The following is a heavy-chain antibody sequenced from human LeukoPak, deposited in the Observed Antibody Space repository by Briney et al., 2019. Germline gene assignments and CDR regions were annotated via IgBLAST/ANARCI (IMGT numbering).Heavy chain of an antibody. Sequence: PSETLSLTCTVSGGSTSSSSYYWGWIRQPPGKGLEWIGSIYYSGSTYYNPSLKSRVTISVDTSKNQFSLKLSSVTAADTAVYYCARYYDSSGPYDYWGQGTLVTVSS. D-gene: IGHD3-22*01. V-gene: IGHV4-39*01. CDR1: GGSTSSSSYY. CDR2: IYYSGST. CDR3: ARYYDSSGPYDY. J-gene: IGHJ4*02.